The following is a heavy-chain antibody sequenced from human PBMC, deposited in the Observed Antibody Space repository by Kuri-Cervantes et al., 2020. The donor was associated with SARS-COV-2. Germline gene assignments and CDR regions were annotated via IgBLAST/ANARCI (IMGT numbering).Heavy chain of an antibody. V-gene: IGHV4-4*07. Sequence: ESLKISCNVSGDSMSRRYWNWIRQPAGKGLEWIGHIYTSGSTNYNPSLKSRVTISVDTSKNQFSLKLSSVTAADTAVYYCAREGGGTPTIFGVVGAFDIWGQGTMVTVSS. J-gene: IGHJ3*02. CDR2: IYTSGST. CDR1: GDSMSRRY. D-gene: IGHD3-3*01. CDR3: AREGGGTPTIFGVVGAFDI.